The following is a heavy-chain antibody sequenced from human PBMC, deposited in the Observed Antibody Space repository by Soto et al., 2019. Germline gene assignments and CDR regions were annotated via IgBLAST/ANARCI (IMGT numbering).Heavy chain of an antibody. Sequence: QVQLVESGGGVVQPGRSLRLSCAVTGFTFSDHAMHWVRQAPGKGLEWVAIIYYDGSEKYYADSVKGRFTISRDNTKNMLFLQMDSLGAEDTATYYCTREPHHALWSGYFTDWGRGTLVTVSS. CDR3: TREPHHALWSGYFTD. J-gene: IGHJ4*02. D-gene: IGHD3-3*01. CDR2: IYYDGSEK. CDR1: GFTFSDHA. V-gene: IGHV3-33*01.